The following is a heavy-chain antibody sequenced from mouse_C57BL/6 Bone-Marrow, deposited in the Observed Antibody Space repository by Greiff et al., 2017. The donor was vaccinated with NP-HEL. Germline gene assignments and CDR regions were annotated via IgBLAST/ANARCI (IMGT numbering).Heavy chain of an antibody. CDR3: ARYSGLRYWYFDV. V-gene: IGHV7-3*01. CDR2: IRNKANGYTT. J-gene: IGHJ1*03. Sequence: EVKLMESGGGLVQPGGSLSLSCAASGFTFTDYYMSWVRQPPGKALEWLGFIRNKANGYTTEYSASVKGRFTISRDNSQSILYLQMNALRAEDSATYYCARYSGLRYWYFDVWGTGTTVTVSS. D-gene: IGHD2-2*01. CDR1: GFTFTDYY.